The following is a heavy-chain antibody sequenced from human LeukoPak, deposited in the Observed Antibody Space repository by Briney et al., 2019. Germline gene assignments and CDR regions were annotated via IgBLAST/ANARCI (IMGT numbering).Heavy chain of an antibody. V-gene: IGHV3-53*01. J-gene: IGHJ4*02. CDR2: IYSGGNT. D-gene: IGHD3-9*01. Sequence: GGSLRLSCAASGFTVSTNYMSWVRQAPGKGLEWVSVIYSGGNTYYADSVRGRFTISRDNSKSTLYLQMNSLRAEDTAVYYCAKGVLRYFDYWGQGTLVTVSS. CDR1: GFTVSTNY. CDR3: AKGVLRYFDY.